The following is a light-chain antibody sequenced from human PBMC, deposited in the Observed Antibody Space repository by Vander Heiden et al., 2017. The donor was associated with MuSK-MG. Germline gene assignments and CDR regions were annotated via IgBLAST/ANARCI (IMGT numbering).Light chain of an antibody. J-gene: IGKJ4*01. V-gene: IGKV1-39*01. Sequence: DIQMTQSPSSLAASVGDRVTITCRASESISRYLNWYQHKRGKAPKLLIYAASSLPSGLPSRSNASAYGQGLTLTSSSRQAKDFTSYYFQQSDNIHPITFGGGTKVEIK. CDR1: ESISRY. CDR2: AAS. CDR3: QQSDNIHPIT.